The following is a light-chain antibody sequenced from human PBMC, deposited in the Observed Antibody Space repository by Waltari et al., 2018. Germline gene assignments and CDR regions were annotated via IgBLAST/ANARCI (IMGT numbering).Light chain of an antibody. CDR2: DVT. CDR1: SSHVGTSNY. CDR3: SSYISGVTLYV. V-gene: IGLV2-14*03. Sequence: QSALTQPASVSGSPGQSITIPCTRPSSHVGTSNYFSWYQQHPGKAPKLMIYDVTKRPSGVSGRFSGSKSGNTASLTISGLQAEDEADYYCSSYISGVTLYVFGTGTKVTVL. J-gene: IGLJ1*01.